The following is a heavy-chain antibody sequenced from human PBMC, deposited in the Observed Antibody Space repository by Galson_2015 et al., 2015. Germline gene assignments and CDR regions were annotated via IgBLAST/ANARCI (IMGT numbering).Heavy chain of an antibody. CDR2: ISYDGSNK. V-gene: IGHV3-30*18. Sequence: SLRLSCAASGFTFSSYGMHWGRQAPGKGLEWVAAISYDGSNKYYADSVKGRFTISRDNSKNTLYLQMNSLRAEDTAVYYCAKASTWSEYHYYGMDVWGQGSTVTVSS. CDR3: AKASTWSEYHYYGMDV. D-gene: IGHD6-6*01. J-gene: IGHJ6*02. CDR1: GFTFSSYG.